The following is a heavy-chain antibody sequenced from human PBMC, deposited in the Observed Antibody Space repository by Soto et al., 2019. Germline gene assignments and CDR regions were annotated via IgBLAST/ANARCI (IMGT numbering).Heavy chain of an antibody. J-gene: IGHJ4*02. CDR1: GGTFSSYT. D-gene: IGHD5-12*01. V-gene: IGHV1-69*02. CDR2: IIPILGIA. Sequence: QVQLVQSGAEVKKPGSSVKVSCKASGGTFSSYTISWVRQAPGQGLEWMGRIIPILGIATYAQKFQGRVTNTADKSTSTPDMELSSLGSEDTAVYDCARGRQWLRDFDYWGQGTLVTVSS. CDR3: ARGRQWLRDFDY.